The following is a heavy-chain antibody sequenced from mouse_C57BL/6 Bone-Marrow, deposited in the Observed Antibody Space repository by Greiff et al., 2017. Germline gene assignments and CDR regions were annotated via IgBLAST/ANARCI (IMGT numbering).Heavy chain of an antibody. CDR1: GFNIKDYY. CDR2: IDPEGGET. J-gene: IGHJ3*01. Sequence: EVQLKESGAELVKPGASVKLSCTASGFNIKDYYMHWVKQRTEQGLEWIGRIDPEGGETKYAPKFQGKATITADTSSNTAYLKLSSLTSEDTAVYYCARSHYYVSPAWFAYWGQGTLVTVSA. CDR3: ARSHYYVSPAWFAY. V-gene: IGHV14-2*01. D-gene: IGHD1-2*01.